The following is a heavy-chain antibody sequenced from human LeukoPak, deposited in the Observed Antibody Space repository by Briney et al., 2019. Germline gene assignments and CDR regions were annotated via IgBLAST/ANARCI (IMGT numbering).Heavy chain of an antibody. CDR2: ISSSGGST. CDR1: GFTFSKYA. V-gene: IGHV3-64*01. D-gene: IGHD5-18*01. CDR3: ARGSTAFMNFDY. J-gene: IGHJ4*02. Sequence: GGSLRLSCAASGFTFSKYAMHWVRQAPGKGLEYVSTISSSGGSTYYANSVKGRFTISRDNSKNTLYLQMGSLRAEDTAVYYCARGSTAFMNFDYWGQGTLVTVSS.